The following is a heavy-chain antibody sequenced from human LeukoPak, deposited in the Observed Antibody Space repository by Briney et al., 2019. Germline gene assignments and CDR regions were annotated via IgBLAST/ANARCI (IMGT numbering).Heavy chain of an antibody. D-gene: IGHD1-26*01. CDR3: AKAISWELLYYFDY. V-gene: IGHV3-9*01. Sequence: PGRSLRPSCAASGFTFDDYAMHWVRQAPGKGLEWVSGISWNSGSIGYADSVKGRFTISRDNAKNSLYLQMNSLRAEDTALYYCAKAISWELLYYFDYWGQGTLVTVSS. CDR1: GFTFDDYA. CDR2: ISWNSGSI. J-gene: IGHJ4*02.